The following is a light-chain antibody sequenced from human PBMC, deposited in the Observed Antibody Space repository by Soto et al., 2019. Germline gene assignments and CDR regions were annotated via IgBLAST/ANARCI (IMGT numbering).Light chain of an antibody. CDR2: DAS. CDR1: QSIRSN. V-gene: IGKV3-11*01. J-gene: IGKJ1*01. CDR3: QQHDNWPWT. Sequence: EIVLTQSPATLSLSPGERATLSCRASQSIRSNLAWYQHKPGQAPRLLIYDASNRATGIPGRFSGSGSGTDFTLTISNLEPEDFAVYYCQQHDNWPWTFGQGAKVEIK.